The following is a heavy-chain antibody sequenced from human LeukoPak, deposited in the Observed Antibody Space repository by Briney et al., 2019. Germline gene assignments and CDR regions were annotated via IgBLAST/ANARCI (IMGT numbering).Heavy chain of an antibody. D-gene: IGHD4-17*01. Sequence: PSETLSLTCTVSGGSISSYCWGWIRQPPGKGLEWIGYIYYSGSTNYNPSLKSRVTISVDTSKNQFSLKLSSVTAADTAVYYCASALTTLEYFQHWGRGTLVTVSS. J-gene: IGHJ1*01. V-gene: IGHV4-59*01. CDR3: ASALTTLEYFQH. CDR2: IYYSGST. CDR1: GGSISSYC.